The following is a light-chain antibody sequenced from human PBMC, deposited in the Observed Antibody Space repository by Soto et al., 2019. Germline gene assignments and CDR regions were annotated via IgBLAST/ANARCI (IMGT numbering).Light chain of an antibody. V-gene: IGKV1-9*01. CDR2: AAS. CDR1: QGISSY. Sequence: DIQLTQSPSFLCASVGERVTITCRASQGISSYLAWYQQKPGKAPKLLIYAASTLQSGVPSRFSGSGSGTEFTLTISSLQPEDFATYYCQQLNSYRTFGPGTKVYI. CDR3: QQLNSYRT. J-gene: IGKJ3*01.